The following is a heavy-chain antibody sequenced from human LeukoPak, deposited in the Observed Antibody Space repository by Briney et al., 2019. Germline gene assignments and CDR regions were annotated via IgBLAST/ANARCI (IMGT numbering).Heavy chain of an antibody. CDR2: FDPEDGET. CDR3: ATTLATTVFDI. D-gene: IGHD4-17*01. V-gene: IGHV1-24*01. CDR1: GYTFTSYA. J-gene: IGHJ3*02. Sequence: ASVKVSCKASGYTFTSYAMNWVRQAPGKGLEWMGGFDPEDGETIYAQKFQGRVTMTEDTSTDTAYMELSSLRSEDTAVYYCATTLATTVFDIWGQGTMVTVSS.